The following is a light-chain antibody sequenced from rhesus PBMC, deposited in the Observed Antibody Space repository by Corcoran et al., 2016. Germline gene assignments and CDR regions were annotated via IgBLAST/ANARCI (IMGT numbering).Light chain of an antibody. Sequence: EIVLTQSPATLSLSPGEGATLSCRASQSVNSNLAWYQQKPEQAPRLVIFDISSRATGIPDRFSGSGSGSDFTLTISSLGPEDFAVYYCQQYINWPLTFGGGTKVEIK. J-gene: IGKJ4*01. CDR1: QSVNSN. V-gene: IGKV3-42*03. CDR3: QQYINWPLT. CDR2: DIS.